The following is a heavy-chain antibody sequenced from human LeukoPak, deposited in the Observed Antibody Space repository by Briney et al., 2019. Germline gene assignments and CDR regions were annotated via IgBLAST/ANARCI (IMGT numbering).Heavy chain of an antibody. CDR3: ARHRSGYSHENYFDY. CDR2: ISGSGSTI. V-gene: IGHV3-48*03. J-gene: IGHJ4*02. D-gene: IGHD5-18*01. Sequence: GGSLRLSCAASGFTFSNYEMNWVRQAPGKGLEWVSYISGSGSTIYYADSVKGRFTISRDNAKDSLYLQMNSLRAEDKAVYYCARHRSGYSHENYFDYRREATLATVSS. CDR1: GFTFSNYE.